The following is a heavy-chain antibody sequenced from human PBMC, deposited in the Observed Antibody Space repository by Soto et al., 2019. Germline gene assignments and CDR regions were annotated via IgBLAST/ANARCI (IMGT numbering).Heavy chain of an antibody. V-gene: IGHV4-38-2*01. Sequence: SETLSLTCAVSGYSISSGYYCGWIRQPPGKGLEWIGSIYHSGSTYYNPSLKSRVTISVDTSKNQFSLKLSSVTAADTAVYYCARARGAGGTMIEGGAFDIWGQGTMVTVSS. CDR3: ARARGAGGTMIEGGAFDI. CDR2: IYHSGST. J-gene: IGHJ3*02. CDR1: GYSISSGYY. D-gene: IGHD3-22*01.